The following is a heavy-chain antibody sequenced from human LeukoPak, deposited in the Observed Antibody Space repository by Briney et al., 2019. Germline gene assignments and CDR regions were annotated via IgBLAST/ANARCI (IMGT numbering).Heavy chain of an antibody. V-gene: IGHV3-23*01. Sequence: PGGSLRLSCAASGFTFSSYAMSWVRQAPGKGLEWVSAISGSGGSTYYADSVKGRFTISRDNSKNTLYLQMNSLRAGDTAVYYCAKGGSPTYAFDIWGQGTMVTVSS. D-gene: IGHD6-25*01. CDR2: ISGSGGST. J-gene: IGHJ3*02. CDR1: GFTFSSYA. CDR3: AKGGSPTYAFDI.